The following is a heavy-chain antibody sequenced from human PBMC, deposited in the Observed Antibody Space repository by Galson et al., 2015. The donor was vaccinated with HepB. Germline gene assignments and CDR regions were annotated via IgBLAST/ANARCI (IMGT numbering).Heavy chain of an antibody. J-gene: IGHJ4*02. CDR1: GYTFTSYY. D-gene: IGHD6-19*01. CDR2: INPSGGST. CDR3: AREAVAGFRGFDY. Sequence: SVKVSCKASGYTFTSYYMHWVRQAPGQGLEWMGIINPSGGSTSYAQKFQGRVTMTRDTPTSTVYMELSSLRSEDTAVYYCAREAVAGFRGFDYWGQGTLVTVSS. V-gene: IGHV1-46*03.